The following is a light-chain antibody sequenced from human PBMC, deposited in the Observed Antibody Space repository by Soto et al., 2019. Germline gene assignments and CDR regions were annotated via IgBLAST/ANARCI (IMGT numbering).Light chain of an antibody. Sequence: EIVMTQSPATLSVSPGERATLSCRASQSVSSNLAWYQQKPGQAPRLLIYGASTRATGIPARFSGSGSGTEFALHISRLQSEDFAVYYGHQYNNGLPLNFGGGTKVEIK. CDR3: HQYNNGLPLN. J-gene: IGKJ4*01. CDR1: QSVSSN. CDR2: GAS. V-gene: IGKV3D-15*01.